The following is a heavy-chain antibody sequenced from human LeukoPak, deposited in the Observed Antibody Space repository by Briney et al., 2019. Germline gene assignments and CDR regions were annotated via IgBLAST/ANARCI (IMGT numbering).Heavy chain of an antibody. V-gene: IGHV3-7*03. CDR3: VKDISPGYANSWSDS. Sequence: PGGSLRLSCAASGFTFSSYWMSWVRQAPGKGLEWVANIKQDGSEKYYVDSVKGRFTISRDNAKNSLYLQMDSLRAEDSALYYCVKDISPGYANSWSDSWGQGTLVTVSS. J-gene: IGHJ4*02. CDR1: GFTFSSYW. CDR2: IKQDGSEK. D-gene: IGHD3-16*01.